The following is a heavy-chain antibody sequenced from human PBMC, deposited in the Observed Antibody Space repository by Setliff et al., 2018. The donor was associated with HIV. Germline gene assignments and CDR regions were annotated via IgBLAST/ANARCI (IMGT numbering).Heavy chain of an antibody. V-gene: IGHV4-4*03. CDR2: IYHGGNT. Sequence: PETLSLTCDVSGGSISSNSWWTWVRQPPGKGLEWIGQIYHGGNTRYNPSLKSRLTMSIDKSKNRFSLRLTSVTAADTAVYYCARHGWFGELPTHWYFDLWGRGTLVTVSS. CDR3: ARHGWFGELPTHWYFDL. CDR1: GGSISSNSW. D-gene: IGHD3-10*01. J-gene: IGHJ2*01.